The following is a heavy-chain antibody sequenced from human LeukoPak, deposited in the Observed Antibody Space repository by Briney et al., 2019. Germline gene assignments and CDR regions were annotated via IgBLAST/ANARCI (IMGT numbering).Heavy chain of an antibody. CDR3: AREGCSSTSCYLGAFDI. J-gene: IGHJ3*02. CDR2: INHSGST. V-gene: IGHV4-34*01. D-gene: IGHD2-2*01. Sequence: SETLSLTCGVYGGSFSGYYWSWIRQPPGKGLEWIGEINHSGSTNYNPSLKSRVTISVDTSKNQFSLKLSSVTAADTAVYYCAREGCSSTSCYLGAFDIWGQGTMVTVSS. CDR1: GGSFSGYY.